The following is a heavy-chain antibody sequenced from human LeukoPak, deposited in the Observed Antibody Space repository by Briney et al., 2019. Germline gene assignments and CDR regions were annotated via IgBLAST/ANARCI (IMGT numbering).Heavy chain of an antibody. V-gene: IGHV4-39*01. CDR3: ARQTGSGLFILP. J-gene: IGHJ4*02. D-gene: IGHD3/OR15-3a*01. Sequence: KPSETLSLTRTVSGVSISSSNSYWGWIRQPPGKGLEWIGSIYYSGNTYYNASLKSQVSISIDTSKNQFSLRLTSVTAADTAVYYCARQTGSGLFILPGGQGTLVTVSS. CDR2: IYYSGNT. CDR1: GVSISSSNSY.